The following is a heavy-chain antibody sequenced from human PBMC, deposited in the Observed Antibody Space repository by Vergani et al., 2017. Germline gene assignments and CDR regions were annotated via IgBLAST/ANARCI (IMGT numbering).Heavy chain of an antibody. CDR3: ARRNYNYYFDI. D-gene: IGHD3-16*01. CDR2: VSHSGDT. J-gene: IGHJ5*02. Sequence: QVNLQESGPGLVKPSETLSLTCTVSGYSISSGYNWGWIRQPPGKGLECISSVSHSGDTYFNPSLKGRVSMSMDTSQNYFFLTLSSVTAADTAMYYCARRNYNYYFDIWGQGVLVTVSS. CDR1: GYSISSGYN. V-gene: IGHV4-38-2*02.